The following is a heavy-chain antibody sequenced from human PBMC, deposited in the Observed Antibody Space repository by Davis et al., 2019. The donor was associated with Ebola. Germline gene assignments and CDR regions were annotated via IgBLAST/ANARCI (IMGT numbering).Heavy chain of an antibody. Sequence: ASVKVSCKASGYTFTGYYMHWVRQAPGQGLEWMGIINPSGGSTSYAQNFQDRVTMTTDTSTTTAYMELRSLTSDDTAVYYCARFSSWVGGGDSSVPWGQGTLVTVSS. J-gene: IGHJ5*02. CDR1: GYTFTGYY. V-gene: IGHV1-46*01. CDR3: ARFSSWVGGGDSSVP. CDR2: INPSGGST. D-gene: IGHD3-10*01.